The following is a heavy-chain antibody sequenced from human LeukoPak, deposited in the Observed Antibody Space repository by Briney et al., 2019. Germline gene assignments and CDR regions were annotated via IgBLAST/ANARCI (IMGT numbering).Heavy chain of an antibody. CDR1: GGSISSSSYY. V-gene: IGHV4-39*01. CDR3: ARHVYSSSWYSNYYYYMDV. Sequence: PSETLSLTCTVSGGSISSSSYYWGWIRQPPGKGLEWIGSIYYSGSTNYNPSLKSRVTISVDTSKNQFSLKLSSVTAADTAVYYCARHVYSSSWYSNYYYYMDVWGKGTTVTISS. D-gene: IGHD6-13*01. J-gene: IGHJ6*03. CDR2: IYYSGST.